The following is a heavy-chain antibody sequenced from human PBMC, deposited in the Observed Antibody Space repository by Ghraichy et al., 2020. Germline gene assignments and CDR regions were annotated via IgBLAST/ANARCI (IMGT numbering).Heavy chain of an antibody. CDR1: GFTFNSYT. D-gene: IGHD4-17*01. J-gene: IGHJ4*02. CDR3: ARGSTVTTGIDY. V-gene: IGHV3-21*01. Sequence: GGSLRLSCAASGFTFNSYTMNWVRQTPGKGLEWVSSISSTSSHIYYADSVKGRFTISRDNTKHSMYLQMNSLRPEDTAVYYCARGSTVTTGIDYWGQGTLVTVSS. CDR2: ISSTSSHI.